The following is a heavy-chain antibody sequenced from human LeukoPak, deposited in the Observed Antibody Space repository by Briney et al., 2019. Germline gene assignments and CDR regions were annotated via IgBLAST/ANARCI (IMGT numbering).Heavy chain of an antibody. J-gene: IGHJ4*02. CDR3: SRESGAFSPFGY. D-gene: IGHD1-26*01. CDR1: GVSISSTNW. Sequence: TSETLSLTCGVSGVSISSTNWWSWVRQPPGQGLEWIGEISLSGLTNYNPSLKSRVTMSLDKSKNHLSLNLTSVTAADTAVYYCSRESGAFSPFGYWGQGTLVTVSS. V-gene: IGHV4-4*02. CDR2: ISLSGLT.